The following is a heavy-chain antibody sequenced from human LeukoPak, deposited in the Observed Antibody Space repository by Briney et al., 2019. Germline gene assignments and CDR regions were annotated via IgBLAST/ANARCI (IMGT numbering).Heavy chain of an antibody. CDR2: IRYDGSNK. V-gene: IGHV3-30*02. J-gene: IGHJ3*02. CDR1: GFTFSSYG. Sequence: GGSLRLSCAASGFTFSSYGMHWVRQDPGKGLEWVAFIRYDGSNKYYADSVKGRFTISRDNSKNTLYLQMNSLRAEDTAVYYCANGGTYYYDSSGLQGGAFDIWGQGTMVTVSS. CDR3: ANGGTYYYDSSGLQGGAFDI. D-gene: IGHD3-22*01.